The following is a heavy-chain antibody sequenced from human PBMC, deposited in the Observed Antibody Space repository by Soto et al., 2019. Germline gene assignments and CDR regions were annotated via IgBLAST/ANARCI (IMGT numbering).Heavy chain of an antibody. CDR2: IYYSGST. V-gene: IGHV4-39*01. CDR1: SGSISSSSYY. Sequence: SETLSLTCTVSSGSISSSSYYWGWIRQPPGKGLEWIGSIYYSGSTYYNPSLKSRVTISVDTSKNQFSLKLSSVTAADTAVYYCARRLYYDSSGFEGGGMDVWGQGTTVTVSS. J-gene: IGHJ6*02. CDR3: ARRLYYDSSGFEGGGMDV. D-gene: IGHD3-22*01.